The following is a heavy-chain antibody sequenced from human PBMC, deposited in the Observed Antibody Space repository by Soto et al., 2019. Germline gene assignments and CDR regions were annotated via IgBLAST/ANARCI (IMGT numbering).Heavy chain of an antibody. CDR1: GFTFSTYN. Sequence: EVQLVESGGGLVKPGGSLRLSCAASGFTFSTYNMNWVRQAPGKGLEWVASISSTSVYMYYANSLKGRFTISRANAKSSLYLQVNRLRAADTAVYYCARGWLRDPWMYWGQGTLVTVSS. J-gene: IGHJ4*02. CDR2: ISSTSVYM. D-gene: IGHD5-12*01. V-gene: IGHV3-21*01. CDR3: ARGWLRDPWMY.